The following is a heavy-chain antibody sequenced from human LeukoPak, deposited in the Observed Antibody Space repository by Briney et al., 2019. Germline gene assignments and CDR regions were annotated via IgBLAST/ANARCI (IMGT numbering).Heavy chain of an antibody. J-gene: IGHJ5*02. Sequence: GASVKVSCKASGYTFTGYYMHWVRQAPGQGLEWMGWINPNSGGTNYAQKFQGRVTMTRDTSISTAYMELSRLRSDDTAVYYCARERMRDFWSDSNWFDPWGQGTLVTVSS. CDR3: ARERMRDFWSDSNWFDP. CDR2: INPNSGGT. V-gene: IGHV1-2*02. CDR1: GYTFTGYY. D-gene: IGHD3-3*01.